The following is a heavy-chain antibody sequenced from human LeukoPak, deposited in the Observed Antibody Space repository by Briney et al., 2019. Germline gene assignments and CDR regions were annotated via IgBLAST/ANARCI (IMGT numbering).Heavy chain of an antibody. CDR2: INHSGST. D-gene: IGHD3-3*01. J-gene: IGHJ5*02. CDR3: ARDHLANLASRLFDP. Sequence: SETLSLTCAVYGGSFSGYYWSWIRQPPGKGLGWIGEINHSGSTNYNPSLKSRVTISVDTSKNQFPLKLSSVTAADTAVYYCARDHLANLASRLFDPWGQGTLVTVSS. V-gene: IGHV4-34*01. CDR1: GGSFSGYY.